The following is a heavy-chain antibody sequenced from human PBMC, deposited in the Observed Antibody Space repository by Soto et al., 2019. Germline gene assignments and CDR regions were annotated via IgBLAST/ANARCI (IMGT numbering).Heavy chain of an antibody. Sequence: ASVKVSCKASGYTFTSYDINWVLQATGQGLEWMGWMNPNSGNTGYAQKFQGRVTMTRNTSISTAYMELSSLRSEDTAVYYCARGPVVVVPAVRKQFKGAFDIWGQGTMVTVSS. D-gene: IGHD2-2*01. CDR1: GYTFTSYD. CDR3: ARGPVVVVPAVRKQFKGAFDI. J-gene: IGHJ3*02. V-gene: IGHV1-8*01. CDR2: MNPNSGNT.